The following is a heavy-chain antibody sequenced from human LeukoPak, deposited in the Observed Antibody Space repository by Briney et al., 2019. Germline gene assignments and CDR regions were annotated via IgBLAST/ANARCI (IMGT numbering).Heavy chain of an antibody. J-gene: IGHJ3*02. D-gene: IGHD3-22*01. CDR2: IKQDGSEK. Sequence: GGSLRLSCAASGFTFSSYSMNWVRQAPGKGLEWVANIKQDGSEKYYVDSVKGRFTISRDKAKNSLYLQMNSLRAEDTAVYYCARVILRYYYDSSGYAIGAFDIWGQGTMVTVSS. CDR1: GFTFSSYS. V-gene: IGHV3-7*04. CDR3: ARVILRYYYDSSGYAIGAFDI.